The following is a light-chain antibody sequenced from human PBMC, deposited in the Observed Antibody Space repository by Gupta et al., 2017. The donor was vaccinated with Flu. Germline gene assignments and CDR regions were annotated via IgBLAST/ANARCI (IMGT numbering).Light chain of an antibody. V-gene: IGKV1-16*01. CDR3: QHERNSPLN. J-gene: IGKJ4*01. CDR2: AAS. CDR1: QDITEY. Sequence: DIQMTQSPSSLSASVGDTVTITCQASQDITEYLAWFQQKPGKAPKSLIYAASRLRSGVPSRFSGSGSGTNFTLTISSRQPEDFATYYCQHERNSPLNFGGGTKVDIK.